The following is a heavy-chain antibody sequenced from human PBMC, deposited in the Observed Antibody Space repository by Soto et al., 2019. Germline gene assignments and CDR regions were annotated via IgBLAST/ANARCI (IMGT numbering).Heavy chain of an antibody. D-gene: IGHD6-19*01. Sequence: GGSLRLSCAASGFTFSSYGMHWVRQAPGKGLEWVAVIWYDGSNKYYADSVKGRFTISRDNSKNTLYLQMNSLRAEDTAVYYCARDPRDKQWLVTWLDYWGQGTLVTVSS. J-gene: IGHJ4*02. V-gene: IGHV3-33*01. CDR1: GFTFSSYG. CDR2: IWYDGSNK. CDR3: ARDPRDKQWLVTWLDY.